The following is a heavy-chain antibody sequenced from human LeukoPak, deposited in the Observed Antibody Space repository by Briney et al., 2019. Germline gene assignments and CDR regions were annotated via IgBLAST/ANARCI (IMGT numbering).Heavy chain of an antibody. CDR2: LYHSGST. CDR1: GYSISNAYY. Sequence: SETLSLTCTVSGYSISNAYYWGWIRQPPGKGLEWIGSLYHSGSTSYNPSLKSRVTTSVDTSKNRFSLKLSSVTAADTAVYYCARERDGSGTQRGLDYWGQGTLVTVSS. V-gene: IGHV4-38-2*02. D-gene: IGHD3-10*01. J-gene: IGHJ4*02. CDR3: ARERDGSGTQRGLDY.